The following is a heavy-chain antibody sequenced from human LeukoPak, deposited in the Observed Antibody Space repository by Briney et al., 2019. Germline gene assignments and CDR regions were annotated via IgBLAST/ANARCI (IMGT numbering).Heavy chain of an antibody. D-gene: IGHD3-10*01. CDR3: ARLYNYYGSGSYCYGY. Sequence: GGSLRLSCAASGFTFSSYSMNWVRQAPGKGLEWVSSISSSSSYIYYADSVKGRFTISRDNAKNSLYLQMNSLRAEDTAVYYCARLYNYYGSGSYCYGYWGQGTLVTVSS. CDR1: GFTFSSYS. CDR2: ISSSSSYI. J-gene: IGHJ4*02. V-gene: IGHV3-21*01.